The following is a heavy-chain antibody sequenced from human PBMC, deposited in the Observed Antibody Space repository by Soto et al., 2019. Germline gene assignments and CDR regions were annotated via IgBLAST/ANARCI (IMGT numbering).Heavy chain of an antibody. V-gene: IGHV3-15*01. CDR2: IKRKTDGGTT. Sequence: EVQLVESGGGLVKSGGSLRLSCAASGFTFNNVWMSWVRQAPGKGLEWVGHIKRKTDGGTTDYAAPVKGRFTISRDDSKNTLYLQMNSLKNEDTAVYYCITSTTVVTGYWGQGTLFTVSS. CDR3: ITSTTVVTGY. CDR1: GFTFNNVW. D-gene: IGHD4-17*01. J-gene: IGHJ4*02.